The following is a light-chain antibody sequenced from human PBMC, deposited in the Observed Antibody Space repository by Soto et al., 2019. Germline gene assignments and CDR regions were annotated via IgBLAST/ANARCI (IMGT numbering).Light chain of an antibody. Sequence: QSVLTQPASVSGSPGQSITISCTGTSRDVGGYDYVSWYQHRPGKAPKLMIYEVTNRPSGVSNRFFASKSGNTASLTISGLQAEDEADYYCSSYSVSSSLVVFGGGTKVTVL. V-gene: IGLV2-14*01. CDR3: SSYSVSSSLVV. CDR2: EVT. CDR1: SRDVGGYDY. J-gene: IGLJ2*01.